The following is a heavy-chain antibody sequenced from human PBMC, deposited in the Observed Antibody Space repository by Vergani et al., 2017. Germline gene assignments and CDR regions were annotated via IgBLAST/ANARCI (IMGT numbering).Heavy chain of an antibody. Sequence: EVQLVQSGAEVKKPGESLKISCKGSGYSFTSYWIGWVRQMPGKGLEWMGRIDPSDSYTNYSPSFQGHVTISADKSISTAYLQWSSLKASDTAMYYCARVRITGTTSGLGAFDIWGQGTMVTVSS. J-gene: IGHJ3*02. CDR3: ARVRITGTTSGLGAFDI. D-gene: IGHD1-7*01. CDR1: GYSFTSYW. V-gene: IGHV5-10-1*01. CDR2: IDPSDSYT.